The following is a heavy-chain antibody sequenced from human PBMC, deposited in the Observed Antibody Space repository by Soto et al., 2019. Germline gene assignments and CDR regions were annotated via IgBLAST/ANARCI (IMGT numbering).Heavy chain of an antibody. CDR2: IYYSGST. Sequence: SETLSLTCTVSGGSISSYCWSWIRQPPGKGLEWMGYIYYSGSTNYNPSLKSRVTISVDTSKNQFSLKLSSVTAADTAVYYCARQEYYDFWSGPPSFDPWGQGTLVTVSS. J-gene: IGHJ5*02. V-gene: IGHV4-59*08. CDR3: ARQEYYDFWSGPPSFDP. D-gene: IGHD3-3*01. CDR1: GGSISSYC.